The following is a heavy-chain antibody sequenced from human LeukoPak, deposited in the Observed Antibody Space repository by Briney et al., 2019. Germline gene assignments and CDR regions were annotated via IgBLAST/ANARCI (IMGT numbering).Heavy chain of an antibody. D-gene: IGHD5-18*01. CDR3: ATGMATAKNYYYYYMDV. CDR2: FDPEDGET. CDR1: GYTLTELS. J-gene: IGHJ6*03. Sequence: GASVKVSCKVSGYTLTELSMHWVRQAPGKGLEWMGGFDPEDGETIYAQKFQGRVTMTEDTSTDTAYMELSSQRSEDTAVYYCATGMATAKNYYYYYMDVWGKGTTVTVSS. V-gene: IGHV1-24*01.